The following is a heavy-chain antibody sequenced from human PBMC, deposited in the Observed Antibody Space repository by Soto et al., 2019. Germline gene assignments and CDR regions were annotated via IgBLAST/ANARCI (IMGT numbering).Heavy chain of an antibody. CDR2: INPCGGST. Sequence: ASVKVSCKTSGYTFTSYYMHWVRQAPGQGLEWMGIINPCGGSTSYAQKFQGRFTMTRDTSTSTVYMELSSLRSEDTAVYYCARDPWTTLKEYYYHCYGMDFWGQGTTVIVS. CDR3: ARDPWTTLKEYYYHCYGMDF. V-gene: IGHV1-46*01. CDR1: GYTFTSYY. D-gene: IGHD4-17*01. J-gene: IGHJ6*02.